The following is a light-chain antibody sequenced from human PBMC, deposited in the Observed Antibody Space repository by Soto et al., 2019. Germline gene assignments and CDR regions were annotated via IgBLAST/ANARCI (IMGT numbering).Light chain of an antibody. Sequence: DIQMTQSPSSLSASVGDRVTITCRASQSISSYLNWYQQKPGKAPKLLIYAASSLQSGVPSRFSGSGSGTDFTHNISSLQPEDFATYYCQQSYSTPLTFGGGTKVEIK. J-gene: IGKJ4*01. CDR3: QQSYSTPLT. CDR1: QSISSY. CDR2: AAS. V-gene: IGKV1-39*01.